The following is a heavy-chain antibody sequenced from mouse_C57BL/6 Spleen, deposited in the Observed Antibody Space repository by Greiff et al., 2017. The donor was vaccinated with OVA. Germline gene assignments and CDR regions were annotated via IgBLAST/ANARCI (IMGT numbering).Heavy chain of an antibody. Sequence: VQLQQPGAELVKPGASVKLSCKASGYTFTSYWMHWVKQRPGQGLEWIGMIHPNSGSTNYNEKFKSKATLTVDKSSSTAYMQLSSLTSEDSAVYYCARSYGNDEAMDYWGQGTSVTVSS. J-gene: IGHJ4*01. CDR2: IHPNSGST. CDR1: GYTFTSYW. V-gene: IGHV1-64*01. D-gene: IGHD2-2*01. CDR3: ARSYGNDEAMDY.